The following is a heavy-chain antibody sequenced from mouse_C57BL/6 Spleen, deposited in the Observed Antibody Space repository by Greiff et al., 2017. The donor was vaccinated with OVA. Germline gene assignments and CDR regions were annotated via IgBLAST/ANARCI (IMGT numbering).Heavy chain of an antibody. CDR3: ARPPYDYDDGPYYFDD. CDR2: INPGSGGT. CDR1: GYAFTNYL. V-gene: IGHV1-54*01. J-gene: IGHJ2*01. D-gene: IGHD2-4*01. Sequence: VQLQQSGAELVRPGTSVKVSCKASGYAFTNYLIEWVKQRPGQGLEWIGVINPGSGGTNYTEKFKGKAPLTADKSSSTAYKQISSLKTEDSAVYFGARPPYDYDDGPYYFDDWGQGTTLTVSS.